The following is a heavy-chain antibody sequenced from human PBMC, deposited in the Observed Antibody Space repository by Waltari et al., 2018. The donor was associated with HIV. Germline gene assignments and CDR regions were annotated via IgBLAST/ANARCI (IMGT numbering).Heavy chain of an antibody. CDR1: GFTFSSYA. J-gene: IGHJ4*02. V-gene: IGHV3-23*01. Sequence: EVQLLESGGGLVQPGGSLRLSCAASGFTFSSYAMSWVRQAPGKGLAWVSAISGSGGSTYYADSVKGRFTISRDNSKNTLYLQMNSLRAEDTAVYYCAKDRWGYGSGSYLPSSFDYWGQGTLVTVSS. CDR3: AKDRWGYGSGSYLPSSFDY. D-gene: IGHD3-10*01. CDR2: ISGSGGST.